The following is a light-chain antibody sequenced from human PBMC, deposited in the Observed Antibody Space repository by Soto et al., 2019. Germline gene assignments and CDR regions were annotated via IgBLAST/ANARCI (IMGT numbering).Light chain of an antibody. CDR3: AAGDDSLSGVV. CDR2: RNS. V-gene: IGLV1-47*01. Sequence: QSVLTQPPSASGTPGQRVTISCSGSSSNIGSNYVYWYQQLPGTVPQLLIYRNSERPSGVPDRFSGSKSGTSASLAISGLRADDEADYYCAAGDDSLSGVVFGGGTQLTVL. J-gene: IGLJ2*01. CDR1: SSNIGSNY.